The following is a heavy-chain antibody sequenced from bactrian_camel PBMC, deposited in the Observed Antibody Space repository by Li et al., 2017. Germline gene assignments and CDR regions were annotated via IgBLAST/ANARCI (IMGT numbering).Heavy chain of an antibody. CDR1: AYLFSGSF. V-gene: IGHV3S53*01. D-gene: IGHD2*01. Sequence: HVQLVESGGGSVQAGGSLRLSCSASAYLFSGSFCMGWFRQAPGKLREGVAILELGGTVTYADSVKDRFALFRDYAKNTLYLQMDSLKPDDTAIYYCAASSLHQCSGRRRADFGFWGQGTQVTVS. J-gene: IGHJ6*01. CDR2: LELGGTV. CDR3: AASSLHQCSGRRRADFGF.